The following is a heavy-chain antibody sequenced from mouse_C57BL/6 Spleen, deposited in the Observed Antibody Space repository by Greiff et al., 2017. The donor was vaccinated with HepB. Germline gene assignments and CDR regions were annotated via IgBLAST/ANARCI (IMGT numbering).Heavy chain of an antibody. CDR1: GYTFTSYW. D-gene: IGHD1-1*01. CDR3: ARGSYYGSSWGFAY. Sequence: VQLQQPGAELVRPGSSVKLSCKASGYTFTSYWMHWVKQRPIQGLEWIGNIDPSDSETHYNQKFKDKATLTVDKSSSTAYMQLSSLTSEDSAVYYGARGSYYGSSWGFAYWGQGTLVTVSA. V-gene: IGHV1-52*01. J-gene: IGHJ3*01. CDR2: IDPSDSET.